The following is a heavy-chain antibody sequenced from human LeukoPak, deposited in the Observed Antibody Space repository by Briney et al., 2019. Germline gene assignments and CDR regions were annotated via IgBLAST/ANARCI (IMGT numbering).Heavy chain of an antibody. CDR2: IYPGDSDT. CDR3: ARRRSSGWHEGDAFDI. J-gene: IGHJ3*02. V-gene: IGHV5-51*01. CDR1: GYSFTSYW. D-gene: IGHD6-19*01. Sequence: GESLKISCKGSGYSFTSYWIGWVRQMPGKGLEWMGIIYPGDSDTRYSPSFQGQVTISADKSISTAYLQWSSLKASDTAMYYCARRRSSGWHEGDAFDIWGQGTMVTVSS.